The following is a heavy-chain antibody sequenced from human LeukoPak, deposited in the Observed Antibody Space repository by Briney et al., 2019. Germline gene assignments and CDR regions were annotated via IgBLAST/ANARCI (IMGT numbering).Heavy chain of an antibody. CDR1: GFTFSSYG. J-gene: IGHJ3*02. CDR2: ISGSGSST. Sequence: GGSLRLSCAASGFTFSSYGMSWVRQAPGKGLEWVSAISGSGSSTYYAASVKGRFTISRDNPKNMVHLQMNSLRTEDTAIYFCAREGSGLVIHAFDKWGQGTMVTVSS. V-gene: IGHV3-23*01. CDR3: AREGSGLVIHAFDK. D-gene: IGHD3/OR15-3a*01.